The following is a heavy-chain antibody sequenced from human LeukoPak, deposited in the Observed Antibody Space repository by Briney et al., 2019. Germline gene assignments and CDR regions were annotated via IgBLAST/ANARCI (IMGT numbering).Heavy chain of an antibody. Sequence: PSETLSLTCTVSGGSISSYYWSWIRQPPGKGLEWIGYIYYSGSTNYNPSLKSRVTISVDTSKNQFSLKLSSVTAADTAVYYCARSSGYYFPNDYRGQGTLVTVSS. CDR3: ARSSGYYFPNDY. CDR1: GGSISSYY. D-gene: IGHD3-22*01. J-gene: IGHJ4*02. V-gene: IGHV4-59*01. CDR2: IYYSGST.